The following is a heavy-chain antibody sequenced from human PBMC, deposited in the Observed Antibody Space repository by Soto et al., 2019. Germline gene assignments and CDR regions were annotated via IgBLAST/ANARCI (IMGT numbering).Heavy chain of an antibody. Sequence: QVQLVESGGGVVQPGRSLRLSCAASAFTFSSYAMYWVRQAPGKGLEWVSVISYDGSNKYYADSVKGRFTISRDNSKNTLYLQMNSLRAEDTALYYCARDRDPNFYYVMDVWGQGTTVTVSS. CDR3: ARDRDPNFYYVMDV. CDR1: AFTFSSYA. V-gene: IGHV3-30-3*01. J-gene: IGHJ6*02. CDR2: ISYDGSNK.